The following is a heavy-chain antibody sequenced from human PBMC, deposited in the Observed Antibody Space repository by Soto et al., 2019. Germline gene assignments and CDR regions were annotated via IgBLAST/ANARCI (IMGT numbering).Heavy chain of an antibody. V-gene: IGHV1-69*12. CDR3: AREGPGLSYFDY. CDR1: GGTFSSYA. J-gene: IGHJ4*02. CDR2: IIPIFGTA. Sequence: QVQLVQSGAEVKKPGSSVKVSCKASGGTFSSYAISWVRQAPGQGLEWMGGIIPIFGTANYAQKFQGRVXIXAXXSTSTAYMELSSLRSEDTAVYYCAREGPGLSYFDYWGQGTLVTVSS.